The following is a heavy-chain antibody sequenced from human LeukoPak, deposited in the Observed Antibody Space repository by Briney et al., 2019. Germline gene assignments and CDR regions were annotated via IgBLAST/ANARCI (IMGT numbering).Heavy chain of an antibody. V-gene: IGHV1-24*01. CDR2: FGPEDGET. CDR3: ATDHPSGSTMRGMDV. J-gene: IGHJ6*04. D-gene: IGHD5-12*01. Sequence: ASVKVSCKVSGYTLTELSMHWVRQAPGKGLEWMGGFGPEDGETIYAQKFQGRVTMTEDTSTDTAYMELSSLRSEDTAVYYCATDHPSGSTMRGMDVWGKGTTVTVSS. CDR1: GYTLTELS.